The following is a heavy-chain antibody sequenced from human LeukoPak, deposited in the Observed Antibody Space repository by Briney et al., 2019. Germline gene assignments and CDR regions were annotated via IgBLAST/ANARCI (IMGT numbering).Heavy chain of an antibody. D-gene: IGHD5-24*01. V-gene: IGHV3-23*01. CDR1: GFTFSSYV. Sequence: GGSLRLSCAASGFTFSSYVMAWVRQPPGKGLEWVSAISASADNTFYADSVKGRFTIFRDNSKSLLYLQMNSLRAEDTAIYYCAKVVIMATRWFDPWGQGTLVTVSS. CDR2: ISASADNT. CDR3: AKVVIMATRWFDP. J-gene: IGHJ5*02.